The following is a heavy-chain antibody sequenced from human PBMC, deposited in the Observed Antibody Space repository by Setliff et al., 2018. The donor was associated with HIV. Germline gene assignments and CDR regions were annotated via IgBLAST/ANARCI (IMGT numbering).Heavy chain of an antibody. CDR2: IYYSGST. D-gene: IGHD5-12*01. CDR1: GGSISSGDYY. J-gene: IGHJ4*02. V-gene: IGHV4-30-4*08. Sequence: PSETLSLTCTVPGGSISSGDYYWSWIRQPAGKGLEWIGYIYYSGSTYYKQSLKSRVTISVDTSKNQFSLRLSSVTAADTAVYYRARGVVERATIFDFWGPGTLVTVSS. CDR3: ARGVVERATIFDF.